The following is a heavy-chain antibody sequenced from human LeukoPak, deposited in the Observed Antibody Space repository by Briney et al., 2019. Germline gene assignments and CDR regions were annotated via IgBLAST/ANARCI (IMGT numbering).Heavy chain of an antibody. D-gene: IGHD2-21*01. J-gene: IGHJ6*03. CDR1: GFTFSSYG. Sequence: GGSLRLSCAASGFTFSSYGMHWARQAPGEGLEWVAVIWYDGSSKYYADSVKGRFTISRDNSKNTLYLQMNSLRAEDTAVYYCAKSQQATTFVVGYMDVWGKGTTVTVSS. CDR2: IWYDGSSK. V-gene: IGHV3-33*06. CDR3: AKSQQATTFVVGYMDV.